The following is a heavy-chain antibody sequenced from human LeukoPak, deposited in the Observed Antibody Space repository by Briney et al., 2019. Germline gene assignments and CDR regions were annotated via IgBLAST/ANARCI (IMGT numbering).Heavy chain of an antibody. D-gene: IGHD1-26*01. J-gene: IGHJ4*02. V-gene: IGHV3-21*01. CDR3: ARDLEGGSYHFDY. CDR2: ISSSSYI. CDR1: GFTFSSYS. Sequence: GGSLRLSCAASGFTFSSYSMNWVRQAPGKGLEWVSSISSSSYIYYADSVKGRFTISRDNAKNSLYLQMNSLRAEDTAVYYCARDLEGGSYHFDYWGQGTLVTVSS.